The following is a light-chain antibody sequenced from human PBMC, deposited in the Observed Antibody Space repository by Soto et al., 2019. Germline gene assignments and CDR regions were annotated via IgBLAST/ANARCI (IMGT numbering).Light chain of an antibody. CDR1: QSISSTF. CDR2: GAS. Sequence: EIVLTQSPGTLSLSPGERATLSCRASQSISSTFLAWYQHKPGQAPRVLIYGASSRPTGIPDRFSGSGSGTDFTLTISRLEPEDFAVYYCQQYESSWTFGQGTKVQMK. CDR3: QQYESSWT. J-gene: IGKJ1*01. V-gene: IGKV3-20*01.